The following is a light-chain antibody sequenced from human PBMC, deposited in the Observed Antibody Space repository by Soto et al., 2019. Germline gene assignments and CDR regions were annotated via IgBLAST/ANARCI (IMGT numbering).Light chain of an antibody. V-gene: IGKV2-30*01. J-gene: IGKJ2*01. CDR2: KVS. CDR1: QSLVDSDGNTY. CDR3: MQGTHWPPYT. Sequence: DVVMTQSPLSLPVTLGQPASISCRSSQSLVDSDGNTYLNWFQQRPGQSPRRLLYKVSNRDSGVPDRFSGSGSGTEFTLKISRVEAEDVGVYYCMQGTHWPPYTFGPGTKLEIK.